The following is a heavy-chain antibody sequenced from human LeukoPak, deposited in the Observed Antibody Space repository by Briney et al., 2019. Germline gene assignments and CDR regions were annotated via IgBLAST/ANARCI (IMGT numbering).Heavy chain of an antibody. CDR3: ARGRGIAAAGIYSDWYFDL. J-gene: IGHJ2*01. CDR2: IYTSGST. D-gene: IGHD6-13*01. Sequence: SETLSLTCLVSSGSVSSYYWSWIRQPAGKGLEWIGHIYTSGSTNYNPSLKSRVTMSVDTSKNQFSLKLSSVTAADTAVYYCARGRGIAAAGIYSDWYFDLWGRGTLVTVSS. V-gene: IGHV4-4*07. CDR1: SGSVSSYY.